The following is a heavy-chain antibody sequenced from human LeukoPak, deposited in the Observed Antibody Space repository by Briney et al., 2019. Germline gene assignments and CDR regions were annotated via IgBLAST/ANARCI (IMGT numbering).Heavy chain of an antibody. CDR2: IDPYSGNT. CDR3: ARGVGNEGLTI. Sequence: ASVKVSCKASGYTFTSYGITWVRQAPGQGLEWMGWIDPYSGNTNYAQKFQGRVTMTTETSTSTADMEVTSLRSDDTAVYYCARGVGNEGLTIWGQGTLVTVSS. CDR1: GYTFTSYG. D-gene: IGHD1-26*01. V-gene: IGHV1-18*01. J-gene: IGHJ3*02.